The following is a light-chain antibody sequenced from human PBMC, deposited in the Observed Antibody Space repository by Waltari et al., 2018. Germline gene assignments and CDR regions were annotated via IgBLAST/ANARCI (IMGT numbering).Light chain of an antibody. J-gene: IGKJ5*01. V-gene: IGKV1D-12*01. CDR2: AAS. CDR3: QQASRLPIT. Sequence: DIQMTQSPTSVSASVGDRVTITCRASQGIKSWLVWYQQKPGQAPKFLISAASSLEGGVPSRFRASGSGTDFTLTISSLQPEDFATYYCQQASRLPITFGQGTRLEIK. CDR1: QGIKSW.